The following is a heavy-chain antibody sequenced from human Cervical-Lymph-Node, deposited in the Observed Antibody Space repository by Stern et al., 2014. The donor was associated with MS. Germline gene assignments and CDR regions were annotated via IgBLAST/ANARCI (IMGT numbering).Heavy chain of an antibody. CDR3: ARQRYFDY. Sequence: VQLVQSGPEVKRPGASLKISCQASGYTFTSYWIGWVSQMPGKGLEWIAIIFPGGSDIRYSPSFQGQVTISADKPSSTAYLQWNNRKASDTAIYYCARQRYFDYWGQGTLVTVSS. V-gene: IGHV5-51*01. CDR2: IFPGGSDI. J-gene: IGHJ4*02. CDR1: GYTFTSYW.